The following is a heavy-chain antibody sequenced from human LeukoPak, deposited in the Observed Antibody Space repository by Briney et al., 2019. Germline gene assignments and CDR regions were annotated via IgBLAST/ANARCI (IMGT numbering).Heavy chain of an antibody. CDR1: GFTFSSYW. J-gene: IGHJ4*02. CDR3: AKSARSYSTIDY. CDR2: IRYDGSNK. D-gene: IGHD2-15*01. Sequence: PGGSLRLSCAASGFTFSSYWMSWVRQAPGKGLEWVAFIRYDGSNKYYADSVKGRFTISRDNSKNTLYLQMNSLRAEDTAVYYCAKSARSYSTIDYWGQGTLVTVSS. V-gene: IGHV3-30*02.